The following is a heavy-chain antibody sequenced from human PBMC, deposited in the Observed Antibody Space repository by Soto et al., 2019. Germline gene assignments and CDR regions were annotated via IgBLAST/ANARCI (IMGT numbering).Heavy chain of an antibody. CDR1: GYTFTSYC. J-gene: IGHJ4*02. D-gene: IGHD2-2*01. Sequence: ASVKVSCKASGYTFTSYCISWVRQSPVQGLEWMGWISAYNGNTNYAQKLQGRVTMTTDTSTSTAYMELRSLRSDDTAVYYCAREVVPAALDYWGQGTLVTVSS. V-gene: IGHV1-18*04. CDR3: AREVVPAALDY. CDR2: ISAYNGNT.